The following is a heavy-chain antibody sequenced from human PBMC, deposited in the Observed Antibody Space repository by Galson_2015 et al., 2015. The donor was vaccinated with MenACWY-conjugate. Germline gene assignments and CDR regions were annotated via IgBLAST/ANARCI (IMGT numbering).Heavy chain of an antibody. CDR2: IWYDGGNK. CDR1: GFTFSSYG. Sequence: SLRLSCAASGFTFSSYGMHWVRQVPGKGLEWVAVIWYDGGNKYYADSVKGRFTISRDNSKNTLYLQMNSLRAEDTAVYYCARDRVWREYCSGGSCYSGWFDPWGQGTLVTVSS. CDR3: ARDRVWREYCSGGSCYSGWFDP. V-gene: IGHV3-33*01. D-gene: IGHD2-15*01. J-gene: IGHJ5*02.